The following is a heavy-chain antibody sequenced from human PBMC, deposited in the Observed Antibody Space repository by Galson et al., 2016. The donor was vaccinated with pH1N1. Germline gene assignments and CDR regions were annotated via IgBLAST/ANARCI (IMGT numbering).Heavy chain of an antibody. J-gene: IGHJ4*02. D-gene: IGHD6-25*01. CDR3: AREPGGHGYFDY. V-gene: IGHV1-24*01. CDR2: FDPEDGET. Sequence: SVKVSCKVTGYTLTKVSMHWVRQAPGKGLEWMGSFDPEDGETLYAQKFQGRLTMTRDTSTTTVYMDLSSLKSEDTALYYCAREPGGHGYFDYWGQGTLVTVSS. CDR1: GYTLTKVS.